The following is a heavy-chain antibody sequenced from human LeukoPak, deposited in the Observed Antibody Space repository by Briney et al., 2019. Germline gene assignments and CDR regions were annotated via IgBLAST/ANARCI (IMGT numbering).Heavy chain of an antibody. J-gene: IGHJ3*02. CDR3: ARVHDYGGNDAFEI. Sequence: GGSLRLSCAASGFTFSNYGMNWVRQAPGKGLEWVSYISSSGSTIFYAASVKGRFTISRDNARNSLYLQMNSLRVEDTAVYYCARVHDYGGNDAFEICGQGTVVTVSS. CDR1: GFTFSNYG. D-gene: IGHD4-23*01. V-gene: IGHV3-48*04. CDR2: ISSSGSTI.